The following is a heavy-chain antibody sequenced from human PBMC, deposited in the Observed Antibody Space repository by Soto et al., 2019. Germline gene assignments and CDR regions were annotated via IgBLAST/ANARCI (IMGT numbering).Heavy chain of an antibody. V-gene: IGHV2-5*02. CDR3: AHHDSGSPTFDY. CDR1: GFSLSTSGVG. D-gene: IGHD3-10*01. J-gene: IGHJ4*02. Sequence: QITLKESGPTLVKPTQTLTLTCTFSGFSLSTSGVGVGWIRQPPGKALEWLALIYWDDDKRYSPSLRSRLTTTQDTPKNPVVLTMTNMDPVDTATYYCAHHDSGSPTFDYWGQGTLVTVSS. CDR2: IYWDDDK.